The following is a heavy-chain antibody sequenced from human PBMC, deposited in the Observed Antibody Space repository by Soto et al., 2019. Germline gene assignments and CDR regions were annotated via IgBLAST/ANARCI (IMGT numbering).Heavy chain of an antibody. V-gene: IGHV3-48*01. CDR1: GFTFSSYS. D-gene: IGHD6-6*01. CDR3: ARIAARPEEYYYMDV. CDR2: ISSSSSTI. J-gene: IGHJ6*03. Sequence: GGSLRLSCAASGFTFSSYSMNWVRQAPGKGLEWVSYISSSSSTIYYADSVKGRFTISRDNAKNSLYLQMNSLRAEDTAVYYCARIAARPEEYYYMDVWGKGTTVTVSS.